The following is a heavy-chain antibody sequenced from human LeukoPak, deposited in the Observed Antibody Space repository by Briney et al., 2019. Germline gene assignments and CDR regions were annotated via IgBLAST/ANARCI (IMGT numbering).Heavy chain of an antibody. CDR3: ARGDYYYDSSGYYY. D-gene: IGHD3-22*01. Sequence: PSETLSLACAVYGGSFSGYYWSWIRQPPGKGLEWIGEINHSGSTNYNPSLKSRVTISVDTSKNQFSLKLSSVTAADTAVYYYARGDYYYDSSGYYYWGQGTLVTVSS. V-gene: IGHV4-34*01. CDR2: INHSGST. CDR1: GGSFSGYY. J-gene: IGHJ4*02.